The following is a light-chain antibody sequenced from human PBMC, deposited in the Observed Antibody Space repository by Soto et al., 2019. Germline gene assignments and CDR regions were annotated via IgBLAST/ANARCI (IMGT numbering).Light chain of an antibody. CDR2: GAS. J-gene: IGKJ1*01. V-gene: IGKV3-15*01. CDR3: QQYNNWPT. Sequence: ENVFTQSPGTLSLAPGERATLSCRASQSVSSRYLAWYQQQPGQAPRLLIYGASTRATGIPARFSGSGSGTEFTPTISSLQSEDFAVYYCQQYNNWPTFGQGTKVDIK. CDR1: QSVSSRY.